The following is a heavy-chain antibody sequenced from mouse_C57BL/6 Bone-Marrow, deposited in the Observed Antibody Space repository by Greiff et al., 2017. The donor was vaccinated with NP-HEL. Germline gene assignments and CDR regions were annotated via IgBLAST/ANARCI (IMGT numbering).Heavy chain of an antibody. Sequence: QVQLQQPGAELVKPGASVKLSCKASGYTFTSYWMHWVKQRPGQGLEWIGMIHPNSGSTNYNEKFKSKATLTVDKSSSTAYMQLSSLTSEDSAVYYCASHYYGSISWFAYWGQGTLVTVSA. J-gene: IGHJ3*01. CDR1: GYTFTSYW. CDR3: ASHYYGSISWFAY. D-gene: IGHD1-1*01. CDR2: IHPNSGST. V-gene: IGHV1-64*01.